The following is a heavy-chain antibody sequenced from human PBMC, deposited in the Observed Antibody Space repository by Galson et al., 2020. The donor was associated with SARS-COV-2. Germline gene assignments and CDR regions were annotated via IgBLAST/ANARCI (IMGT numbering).Heavy chain of an antibody. CDR2: ISSSSSTI. D-gene: IGHD1-26*01. CDR1: GFTFSSYS. J-gene: IGHJ4*02. V-gene: IGHV3-48*04. Sequence: GGSLRLSCAASGFTFSSYSMNWVRQAPGKGLEWVSYISSSSSTIYYADSVKGRFTISRDNAKNSLYLQMNSLRAEDTAVYYCARLWELGYYSPPLPDYWGQGTLVTVSS. CDR3: ARLWELGYYSPPLPDY.